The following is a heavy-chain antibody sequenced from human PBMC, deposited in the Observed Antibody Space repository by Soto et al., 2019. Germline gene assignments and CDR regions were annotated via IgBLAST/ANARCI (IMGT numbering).Heavy chain of an antibody. D-gene: IGHD1-26*01. CDR3: ARDIVSVGPRANYAFDV. J-gene: IGHJ3*01. CDR2: INPANGNT. V-gene: IGHV1-3*01. Sequence: QVQLVQSGDELKKPGASVNISCQAYGFTFSDTLINWVRQGPGQRLEWMGWINPANGNTRYSESCQGRVTIASLSSASTAYVARSDLTSEDTAVYYCARDIVSVGPRANYAFDVWGQGTMITVSS. CDR1: GFTFSDTL.